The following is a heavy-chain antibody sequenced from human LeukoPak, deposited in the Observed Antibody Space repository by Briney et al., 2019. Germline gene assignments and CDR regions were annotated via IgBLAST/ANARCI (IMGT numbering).Heavy chain of an antibody. Sequence: GGSLRLSCAASGFTVSSNYMSWVRQAPGKGLEWVSVIYSGGSTYYADSVKGRFTISRDNSKNTLYLQMNSLRAEDTAVYYCAREIVGTPWVDYWGQGTLVTVSS. J-gene: IGHJ4*02. CDR3: AREIVGTPWVDY. V-gene: IGHV3-53*01. CDR2: IYSGGST. D-gene: IGHD1-26*01. CDR1: GFTVSSNY.